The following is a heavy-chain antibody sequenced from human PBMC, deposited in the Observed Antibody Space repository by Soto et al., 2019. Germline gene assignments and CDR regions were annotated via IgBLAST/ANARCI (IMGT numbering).Heavy chain of an antibody. J-gene: IGHJ4*02. CDR2: VYYRGRS. D-gene: IGHD4-4*01. Sequence: SDTLSLTCTVSGGAVTNSSYYWDWIRQSPGKGLEWIGSVYYRGRSYSKSSVKSRVTISVDTSKNQFSLNLNSVTASDTAVYFCVSQRTTVIPQAYFDYWGPGALVTVSS. CDR3: VSQRTTVIPQAYFDY. V-gene: IGHV4-39*01. CDR1: GGAVTNSSYY.